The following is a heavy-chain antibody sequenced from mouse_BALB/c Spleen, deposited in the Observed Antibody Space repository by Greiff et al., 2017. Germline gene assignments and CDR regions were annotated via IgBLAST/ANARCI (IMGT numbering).Heavy chain of an antibody. Sequence: EVKLMESGGGLVQPGGSLKLSCAASGFTFSSYTMSWVRQTPEKRLEWVAYISNGGGSTYYPDTVKGRFTISRDNAKNTLYLQMSSLKSEDTAMYYCARHPFYGYDWYFDVWGAGTTVTVSS. J-gene: IGHJ1*01. D-gene: IGHD2-9*01. CDR2: ISNGGGST. V-gene: IGHV5-12-2*01. CDR3: ARHPFYGYDWYFDV. CDR1: GFTFSSYT.